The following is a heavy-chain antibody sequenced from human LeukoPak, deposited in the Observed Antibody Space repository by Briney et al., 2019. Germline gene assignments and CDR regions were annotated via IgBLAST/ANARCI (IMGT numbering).Heavy chain of an antibody. CDR2: IYTSGST. V-gene: IGHV4-4*07. D-gene: IGHD3-22*01. CDR3: AGDPYYDSSGSHPL. Sequence: PSETLSLTCTVSGGSISSYYWSWIRQPAGKGLEWIGRIYTSGSTNYNPSLKSRVTMSVDTSKNQFSLKLSSVTAADTAVYYCAGDPYYDSSGSHPLGGQGTLVTVSS. J-gene: IGHJ4*02. CDR1: GGSISSYY.